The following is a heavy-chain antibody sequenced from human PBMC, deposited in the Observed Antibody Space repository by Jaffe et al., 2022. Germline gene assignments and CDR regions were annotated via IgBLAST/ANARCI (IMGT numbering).Heavy chain of an antibody. V-gene: IGHV3-30*02. D-gene: IGHD6-19*01. CDR1: GFTFSSYG. J-gene: IGHJ4*02. CDR3: ASSGSSGWYLGYFDY. CDR2: IRYDGSNK. Sequence: QVQLVESGGGVVQPGGSLRLSCAASGFTFSSYGMHWVRQAPGKGLEWVAFIRYDGSNKYYADSVKGRFTISRDNSKNTLYLQMNSLRAEDTAVYYCASSGSSGWYLGYFDYWGQGTLVTVSS.